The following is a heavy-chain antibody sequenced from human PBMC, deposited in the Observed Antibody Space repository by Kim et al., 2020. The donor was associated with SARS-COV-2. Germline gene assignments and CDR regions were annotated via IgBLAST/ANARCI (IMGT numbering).Heavy chain of an antibody. CDR1: GFTFSSYG. CDR2: ISYDGSNK. Sequence: GGSLRLSCAASGFTFSSYGMHWVRQAPGKGLEWVAVISYDGSNKYYADSVKGRFTISRDNSKNTLYLQMNSLRAEDTAVYYCAKEDYYYYGMDVWGQGTT. CDR3: AKEDYYYYGMDV. V-gene: IGHV3-30*18. J-gene: IGHJ6*02.